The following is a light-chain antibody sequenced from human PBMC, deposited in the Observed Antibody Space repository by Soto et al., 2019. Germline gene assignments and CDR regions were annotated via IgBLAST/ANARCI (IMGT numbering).Light chain of an antibody. J-gene: IGLJ2*01. V-gene: IGLV1-40*01. CDR2: ANN. Sequence: QSVLTQPPSVSGAPGQRVTLSCTGSSSNIGAGYDVHWYHQLPGTAPKLLIYANNNRPSGVPDRFSGSKSGTSASLAITGLQAEDEADYYCQSYDSSLSGSRVFGGGTKLTVL. CDR1: SSNIGAGYD. CDR3: QSYDSSLSGSRV.